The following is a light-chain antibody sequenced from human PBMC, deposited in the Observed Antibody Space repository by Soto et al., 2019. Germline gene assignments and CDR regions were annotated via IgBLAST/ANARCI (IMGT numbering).Light chain of an antibody. CDR2: DAS. CDR3: RWRGIRPLS. CDR1: QSVGSY. Sequence: MGFTQCTTIQPWGRGKGNTHSCRASQSVGSYLGWYQQKPGQAPRLLIYDASKRVTGIPARFSGRGSGTDFTLNLSSLEPEGFGAYHSRWRGIRPLSFGEGTGLEIK. V-gene: IGKV3-11*01. J-gene: IGKJ5*01.